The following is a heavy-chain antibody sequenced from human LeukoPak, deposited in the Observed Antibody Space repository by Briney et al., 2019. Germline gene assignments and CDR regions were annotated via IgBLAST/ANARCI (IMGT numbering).Heavy chain of an antibody. D-gene: IGHD3-22*01. CDR2: IDPDSGGT. Sequence: GASVKVSCKASGYTFTDYYIHWVRQAPGRGLEWMGRIDPDSGGTSYPQKFQGRVTMTRDTSITTAYMELSRLRSDDTAVYYCAREFYDSSGRKHAFENWGQGTLVTVSS. V-gene: IGHV1-2*02. J-gene: IGHJ3*02. CDR3: AREFYDSSGRKHAFEN. CDR1: GYTFTDYY.